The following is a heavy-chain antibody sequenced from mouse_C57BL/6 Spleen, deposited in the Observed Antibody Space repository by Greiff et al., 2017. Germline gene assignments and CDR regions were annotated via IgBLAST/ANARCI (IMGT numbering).Heavy chain of an antibody. D-gene: IGHD4-1*01. V-gene: IGHV1-81*01. CDR3: ARGEAGTYY. J-gene: IGHJ2*01. CDR2: IYPRSGNT. Sequence: LVESGAELARPGASVKLSCKASGYTFTSYGISWVKQRTGQGLEWIGEIYPRSGNTYYNEKFKGKATLTADKSSSTAYMELRSLTSEDSAVYFCARGEAGTYYWGQGTTLTVSS. CDR1: GYTFTSYG.